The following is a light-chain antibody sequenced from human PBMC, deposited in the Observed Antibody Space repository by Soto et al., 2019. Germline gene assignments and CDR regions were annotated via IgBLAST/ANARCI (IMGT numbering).Light chain of an antibody. Sequence: DIQMTQSPSSLSASVGDRVTITCRASQSISSYFNWYQQKPGKAPKLLIYAESSLQSGVPSRFSGSGSGTDFTLTISSRQPEDFATYNCQQSYSTPYTFGQGTKLEIK. CDR3: QQSYSTPYT. V-gene: IGKV1-39*01. CDR2: AES. CDR1: QSISSY. J-gene: IGKJ2*01.